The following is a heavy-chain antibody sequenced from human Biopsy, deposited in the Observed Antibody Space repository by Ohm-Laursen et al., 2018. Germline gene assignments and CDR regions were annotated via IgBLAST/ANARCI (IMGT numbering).Heavy chain of an antibody. D-gene: IGHD1-26*01. Sequence: SLRLSCTASGFTFGSYSMTWVRQAPGKGLEWVSTISRGSDIIYYADSVKGRFTVSRDNSKETVYLQMNSLRSEDTAVYYCARDASMGATYYFHHWGQGTLVIVSS. CDR3: ARDASMGATYYFHH. CDR2: ISRGSDII. J-gene: IGHJ4*02. V-gene: IGHV3-23*01. CDR1: GFTFGSYS.